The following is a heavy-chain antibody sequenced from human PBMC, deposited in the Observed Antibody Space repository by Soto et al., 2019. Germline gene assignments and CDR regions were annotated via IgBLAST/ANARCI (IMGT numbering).Heavy chain of an antibody. V-gene: IGHV3-74*01. Sequence: PGGSLRLSCSASGYTFSFYAMNWVRQGPGKGLVWVSRIKNDGSSIDYADSVKGRFTISRDNAKNTVYLQMSSLRAEDTAIYYCVSDLLYSSSSGSNYWGQGTLVTVSS. CDR3: VSDLLYSSSSGSNY. CDR2: IKNDGSSI. D-gene: IGHD6-6*01. J-gene: IGHJ4*02. CDR1: GYTFSFYA.